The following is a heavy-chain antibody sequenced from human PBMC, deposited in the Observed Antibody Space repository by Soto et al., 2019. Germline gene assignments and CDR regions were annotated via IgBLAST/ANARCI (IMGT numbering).Heavy chain of an antibody. Sequence: PSETLSLTCTASGGSISSGGYHWPWIRQHPGKGLEWIGYIFDSGRTYFNPSLKSRVTISEGTSKNQFSLKLSSVTAADTAVYYCARDSLPPPATFDYWGQGTLVTVSS. CDR1: GGSISSGGYH. V-gene: IGHV4-31*03. CDR2: IFDSGRT. CDR3: ARDSLPPPATFDY. J-gene: IGHJ4*02. D-gene: IGHD1-26*01.